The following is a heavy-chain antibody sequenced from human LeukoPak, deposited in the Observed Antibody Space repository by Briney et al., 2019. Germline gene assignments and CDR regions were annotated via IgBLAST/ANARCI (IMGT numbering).Heavy chain of an antibody. CDR2: ISATSLYI. CDR3: ARAHVPITVFGVVPYTDY. V-gene: IGHV3-21*01. D-gene: IGHD3-3*01. CDR1: GFSFSTYT. Sequence: TGGSLRLSCAASGFSFSTYTMDWLRQTPGKGLEWVSSISATSLYIYYADSARGRFTISRDNAKKSLFLQLDSLRAEDTAIYFCARAHVPITVFGVVPYTDYSGQGTLVTVSS. J-gene: IGHJ4*02.